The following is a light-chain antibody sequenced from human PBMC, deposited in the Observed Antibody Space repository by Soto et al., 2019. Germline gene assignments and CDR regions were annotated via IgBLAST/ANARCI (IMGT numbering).Light chain of an antibody. CDR2: GAA. CDR1: QSISTN. CDR3: QEYNDWRPIT. J-gene: IGKJ4*01. Sequence: EIVLTQSPGTLSLSPGARATLSCRASQSISTNLAWYQQKPGQAPRLVXYGAATRAPGIPVRCSGSGSGTELTLTITSLQSEDFAVYYCQEYNDWRPITFGGGTKVDIK. V-gene: IGKV3-15*01.